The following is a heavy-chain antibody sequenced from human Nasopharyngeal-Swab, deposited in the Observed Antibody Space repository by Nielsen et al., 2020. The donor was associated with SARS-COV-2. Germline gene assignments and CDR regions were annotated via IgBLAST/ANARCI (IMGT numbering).Heavy chain of an antibody. CDR2: IYYSGST. CDR1: GGSISSSSYY. J-gene: IGHJ4*02. Sequence: PETLSLTCTVSGGSISSSSYYWGWIRQPPGKGLEWIGSIYYSGSTYYNPSLKSRVTISVDTSKNQFTLKLSSVTAADTAVYYCARGALYSSGWYGYWGQGTLVTVSS. D-gene: IGHD6-19*01. V-gene: IGHV4-39*06. CDR3: ARGALYSSGWYGY.